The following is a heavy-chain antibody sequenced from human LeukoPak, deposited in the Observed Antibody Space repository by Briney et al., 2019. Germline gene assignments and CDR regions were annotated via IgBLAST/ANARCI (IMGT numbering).Heavy chain of an antibody. J-gene: IGHJ4*02. Sequence: KPSETLSLTCTVSGGSISSSSYYWGWIRQPPGKGLEWIGEINHSGSTNYNPSLKSRVTISVDTSKNQFSLKLSSVTAADTAVYYCARGYCSGGSCYDYWGQGTLVTVSS. CDR3: ARGYCSGGSCYDY. V-gene: IGHV4-39*07. CDR1: GGSISSSSYY. CDR2: INHSGST. D-gene: IGHD2-15*01.